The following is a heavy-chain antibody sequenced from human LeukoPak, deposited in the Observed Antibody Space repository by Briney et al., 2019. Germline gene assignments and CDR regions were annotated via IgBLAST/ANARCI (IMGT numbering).Heavy chain of an antibody. CDR3: AREYVWGSYRQYYFDY. Sequence: GGSLRLSCAASGFTFSSYAMHWVRQAPGKGLEWVAVISYDGSNKYYADSVKGRFTISRDNSKNTLYLQMNSLRAEDTAVYYCAREYVWGSYRQYYFDYWGQGTLVTVSS. J-gene: IGHJ4*02. D-gene: IGHD3-16*02. CDR2: ISYDGSNK. CDR1: GFTFSSYA. V-gene: IGHV3-30*04.